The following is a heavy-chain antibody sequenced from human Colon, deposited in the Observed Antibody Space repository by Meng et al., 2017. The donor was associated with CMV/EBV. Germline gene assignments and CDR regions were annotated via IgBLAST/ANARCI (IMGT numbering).Heavy chain of an antibody. V-gene: IGHV1-2*02. CDR2: IHPNSGDT. J-gene: IGHJ6*02. CDR3: ARTQIWVDYGMDV. D-gene: IGHD5-18*01. CDR1: GYSFTGYY. Sequence: QVHLVQSGAKMKKPGASVKVSCKASGYSFTGYYMHWVRQAPGQGLEWMGSIHPNSGDTNFAQKFQGRVTLTRDTSISTAYMELSSLRSDDSAVYYCARTQIWVDYGMDVWGQGTTVTVSS.